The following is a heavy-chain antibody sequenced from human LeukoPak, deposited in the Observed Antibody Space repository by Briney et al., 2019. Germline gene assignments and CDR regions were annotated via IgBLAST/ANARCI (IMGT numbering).Heavy chain of an antibody. CDR1: GGSISSSSYY. D-gene: IGHD1-14*01. J-gene: IGHJ4*02. CDR3: ARFKVGRNLRAYYFDY. V-gene: IGHV4-39*07. Sequence: SETLSLTCAVSGGSISSSSYYWGWIRQPPGKGLEWIGSIYYSGSTYNNPSLKSRVTISVDTSKNQFSLKLSSVTAADTAVYYCARFKVGRNLRAYYFDYWGQGTLVTVSS. CDR2: IYYSGST.